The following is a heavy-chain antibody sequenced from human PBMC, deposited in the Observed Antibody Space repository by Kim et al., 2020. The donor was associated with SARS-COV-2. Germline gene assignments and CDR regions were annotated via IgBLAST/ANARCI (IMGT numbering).Heavy chain of an antibody. V-gene: IGHV3-30-3*01. Sequence: GGSLRLSCAASGFTFSSYAMHWVRQAPGKGLEWVAVISYDGSNKYYADSVKGRFTISRDNSKNTLYLQMNSLRAEDTAVYYCARDKGGAIFGEDYFDYWGQGTLVTVSS. D-gene: IGHD3-3*01. CDR1: GFTFSSYA. J-gene: IGHJ4*02. CDR3: ARDKGGAIFGEDYFDY. CDR2: ISYDGSNK.